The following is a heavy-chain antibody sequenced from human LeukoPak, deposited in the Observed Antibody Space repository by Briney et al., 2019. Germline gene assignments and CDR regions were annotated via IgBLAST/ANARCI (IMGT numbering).Heavy chain of an antibody. CDR2: IYYSGST. D-gene: IGHD2-15*01. Sequence: SETLSLTCTVSGGSISSSSYYWGWIRQPPGKGLEWIGSIYYSGSTYYNPSLKSRVTISVDTSKNQFSLKLSSVTAADTAVYYCAGIPSSSFKYCSGGSCVKNDYWGQGTLVTVSS. CDR3: AGIPSSSFKYCSGGSCVKNDY. CDR1: GGSISSSSYY. J-gene: IGHJ4*02. V-gene: IGHV4-39*01.